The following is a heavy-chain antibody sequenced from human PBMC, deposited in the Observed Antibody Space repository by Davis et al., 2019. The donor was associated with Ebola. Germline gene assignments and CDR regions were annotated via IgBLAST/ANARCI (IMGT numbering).Heavy chain of an antibody. J-gene: IGHJ6*02. CDR1: GFTFNIYS. V-gene: IGHV3-48*02. CDR3: ARRLLISSRGGMDV. Sequence: GESLKTSCVASGFTFNIYSLNWVRQAPGKEPEWVAHSSTSAEHISYAESVKGRFTVSRDDAQSSLFLQMSSLRDEDTAVYYCARRLLISSRGGMDVWGQGTTVTVSS. D-gene: IGHD1-26*01. CDR2: SSTSAEHI.